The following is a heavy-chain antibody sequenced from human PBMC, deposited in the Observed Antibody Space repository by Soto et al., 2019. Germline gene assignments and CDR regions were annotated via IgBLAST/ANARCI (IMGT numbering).Heavy chain of an antibody. CDR2: IILIVGTA. CDR1: GGTFSSYA. CDR3: ARPVIVATTLFDY. V-gene: IGHV1-69*13. J-gene: IGHJ4*02. D-gene: IGHD5-12*01. Sequence: SVKVSCKASGGTFSSYAISWVRQAPGQGLEWMGGIILIVGTANYAQKFQGRVTITADESTSTAYMELSSLRSEDTAVYYCARPVIVATTLFDYWGQGTLVTVYS.